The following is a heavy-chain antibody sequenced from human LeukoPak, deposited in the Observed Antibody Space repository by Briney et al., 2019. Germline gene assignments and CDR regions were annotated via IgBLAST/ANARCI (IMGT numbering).Heavy chain of an antibody. V-gene: IGHV1-46*01. CDR3: ARDNSVRDEAWWFNP. J-gene: IGHJ5*02. D-gene: IGHD5-24*01. CDR2: ISPSGGST. Sequence: GASVKLSCKASGYTFTSYDINWVRQAPGQGPEWMGVISPSGGSTTYAQKFQGRVTLTRDMSTSTDYLELSSLRSEDTAVYYCARDNSVRDEAWWFNPWGQGTLVTVSS. CDR1: GYTFTSYD.